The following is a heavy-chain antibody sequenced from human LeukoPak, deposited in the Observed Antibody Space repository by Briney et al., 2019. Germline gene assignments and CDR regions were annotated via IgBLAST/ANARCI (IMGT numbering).Heavy chain of an antibody. CDR2: IYYSGST. V-gene: IGHV4-39*07. CDR1: GGSISRSRDY. J-gene: IGHJ4*02. CDR3: ARVLVIAGSPFDY. D-gene: IGHD1-26*01. Sequence: PSETLSLTCTVSGGSISRSRDYWGWIRQPPGKGLEWIGSIYYSGSTYYNPSLKSRVTISVDTSKNQFSLKLSSVTAADTAVYYCARVLVIAGSPFDYWGQGTLVTVSS.